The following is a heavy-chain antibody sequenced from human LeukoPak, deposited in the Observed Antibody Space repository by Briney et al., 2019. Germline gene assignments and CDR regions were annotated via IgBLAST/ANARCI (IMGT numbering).Heavy chain of an antibody. D-gene: IGHD2-2*01. Sequence: PSETLSLTCAVYGGSYSGYYWSWIRQPPGKGLEWIGEINHSGSTNYNPSLKSRVSISVDTSKNQFSLKLSSVTAADTAVYYCARGDYSQRRRSSCSSTSCYAGFGYWGQGTLVTVSS. CDR1: GGSYSGYY. V-gene: IGHV4-34*01. CDR2: INHSGST. CDR3: ARGDYSQRRRSSCSSTSCYAGFGY. J-gene: IGHJ4*02.